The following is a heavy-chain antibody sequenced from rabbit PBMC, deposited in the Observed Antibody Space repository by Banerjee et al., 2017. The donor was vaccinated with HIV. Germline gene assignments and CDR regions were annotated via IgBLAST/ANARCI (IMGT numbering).Heavy chain of an antibody. CDR1: GFDLSTYYY. D-gene: IGHD1-1*01. V-gene: IGHV1S40*01. CDR3: ARSYGNSSDYGNSFDP. CDR2: IYTGSSGKT. Sequence: QSLEESGGDLVKPEGSLTLTCKASGFDLSTYYYMCWVRQAPGKGLEWIACIYTGSSGKTYYASWAKGRFTISKTSSTTVTLQMTSLTAADTATYFCARSYGNSSDYGNSFDPWGPGTLVTVS. J-gene: IGHJ2*01.